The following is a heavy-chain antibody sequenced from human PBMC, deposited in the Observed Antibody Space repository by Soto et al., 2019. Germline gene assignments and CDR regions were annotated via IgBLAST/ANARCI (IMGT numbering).Heavy chain of an antibody. Sequence: EVQLVESGGGLVKPGGSLRLSCAASGFTFSSHNMNWVRQAPGKGLEWVSCISGSSSYIFYADSVKGRFTISRDNAKNPPYLQMNSLRVEATAVYYCARTDYGDYVRGAFEIWGQGTMVTVSS. CDR2: ISGSSSYI. CDR3: ARTDYGDYVRGAFEI. J-gene: IGHJ3*02. D-gene: IGHD4-17*01. V-gene: IGHV3-21*01. CDR1: GFTFSSHN.